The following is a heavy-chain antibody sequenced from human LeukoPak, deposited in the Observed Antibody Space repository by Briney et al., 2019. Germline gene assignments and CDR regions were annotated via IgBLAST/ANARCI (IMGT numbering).Heavy chain of an antibody. Sequence: SETLSLTCTVSGGSISRYHWSWVRQPSGKGLEWIGYIYSSGSTNYNPSLKSRVTISLDTSKNQFSLRLSSVTAADTAMYYCARQDYTTGWYFLDQWGQGTLVTVSS. D-gene: IGHD6-19*01. CDR3: ARQDYTTGWYFLDQ. V-gene: IGHV4-59*01. CDR2: IYSSGST. CDR1: GGSISRYH. J-gene: IGHJ4*02.